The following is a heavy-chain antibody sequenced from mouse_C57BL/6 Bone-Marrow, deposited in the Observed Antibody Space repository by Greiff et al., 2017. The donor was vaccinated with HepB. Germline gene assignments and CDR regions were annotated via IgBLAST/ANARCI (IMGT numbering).Heavy chain of an antibody. J-gene: IGHJ4*01. D-gene: IGHD1-1*01. CDR1: GFTFSDFY. V-gene: IGHV7-1*01. Sequence: EVQRVESGGGLVQSGRSLRLSCATSGFTFSDFYMEWVRQAPGKGLEWIAASRNKANDYTTEYSASVKVRFIVSRDTSQSILYLQMNALRAEDTAIYYCARDDYYGSAMDYWGQGTSVTVSS. CDR3: ARDDYYGSAMDY. CDR2: SRNKANDYTT.